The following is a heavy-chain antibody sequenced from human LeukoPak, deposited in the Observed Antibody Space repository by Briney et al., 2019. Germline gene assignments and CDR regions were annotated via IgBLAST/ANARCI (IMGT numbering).Heavy chain of an antibody. CDR1: GGSFSGYY. D-gene: IGHD3-10*01. V-gene: IGHV4-34*01. J-gene: IGHJ4*02. Sequence: PSETLSLTCAVYGGSFSGYYWSWIRQPPGKGLEWIGEIDHSGSTNYNPSLKSRVTISVDTSKNQFSLKLSSVTAADTAVYYCARGRRSNYYGSGSPIDYWGQGTLVTVSS. CDR3: ARGRRSNYYGSGSPIDY. CDR2: IDHSGST.